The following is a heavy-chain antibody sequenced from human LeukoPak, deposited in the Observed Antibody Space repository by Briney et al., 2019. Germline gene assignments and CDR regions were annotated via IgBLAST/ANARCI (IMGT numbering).Heavy chain of an antibody. V-gene: IGHV1-46*01. CDR3: ARGEAYSTNWYTDY. D-gene: IGHD6-13*01. CDR2: ISPSGGST. J-gene: IGHJ4*02. Sequence: ASVKVSCKAFGYTFTSNYMHWVRQAPGQGPEWMGVISPSGGSTTYAQKFQGRVTMTRDTSTSTVYMELSSLRSEDTAVYYCARGEAYSTNWYTDYWGQGTLLTVSS. CDR1: GYTFTSNY.